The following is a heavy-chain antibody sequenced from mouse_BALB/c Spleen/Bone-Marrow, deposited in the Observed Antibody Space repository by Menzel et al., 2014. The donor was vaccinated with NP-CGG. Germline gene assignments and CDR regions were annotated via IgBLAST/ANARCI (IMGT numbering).Heavy chain of an antibody. D-gene: IGHD2-10*02. CDR3: ARKYGDY. CDR2: IYPGDGDT. Sequence: VNVVESGAELGRPGSSVKISCKASGYAFSSYWMNWVKQRPGQGLEWIGQIYPGDGDTNYNGKFKGKATLTADQSSSTAYMQLSSLTSEDSAVYYCARKYGDYWGQGTTLTVSS. CDR1: GYAFSSYW. V-gene: IGHV1-80*01. J-gene: IGHJ2*01.